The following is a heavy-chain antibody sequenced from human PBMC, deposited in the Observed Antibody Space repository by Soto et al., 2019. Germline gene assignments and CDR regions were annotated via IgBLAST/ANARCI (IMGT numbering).Heavy chain of an antibody. J-gene: IGHJ4*02. CDR2: ISGRGSTT. CDR1: GFSCRSYS. CDR3: AKDHGGDDGDPPYFFDY. V-gene: IGHV3-23*01. Sequence: VGSLSLSCASTGFSCRSYSMSLVRPAPGTGLEWVSVISGRGSTTFYRESVKGRFTISRDNSKNTVYLQLNSLRAEDTALYYCAKDHGGDDGDPPYFFDYWGQGAVVTVSS. D-gene: IGHD2-21*01.